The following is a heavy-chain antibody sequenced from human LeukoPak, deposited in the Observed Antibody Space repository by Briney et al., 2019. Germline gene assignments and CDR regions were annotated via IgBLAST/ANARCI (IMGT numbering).Heavy chain of an antibody. J-gene: IGHJ6*04. Sequence: GGSLRLSCAASGFTFSNYAMSWVRQAPGKGLEWVSAISGSGGSTYYADSVKGRFTISRDNSKNTLYLQMNSLRAVDTAVYYCAKAIVVVVAAKSYYYYGMDVWGKGTTVTVSS. CDR3: AKAIVVVVAAKSYYYYGMDV. CDR2: ISGSGGST. CDR1: GFTFSNYA. D-gene: IGHD2-15*01. V-gene: IGHV3-23*01.